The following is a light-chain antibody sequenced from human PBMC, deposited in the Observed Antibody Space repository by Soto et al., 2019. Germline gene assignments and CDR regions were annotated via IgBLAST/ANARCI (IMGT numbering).Light chain of an antibody. CDR3: SSYTSSSTPWV. J-gene: IGLJ3*02. CDR1: SSDVGGYNY. CDR2: EVS. V-gene: IGLV2-14*01. Sequence: QSALTQPASVSGSPGQSITISCTGTSSDVGGYNYVSWYQQHPGKAPKLMIYEVSNQPSGVSNRFSGTKSGNTASLTISGLQAEDEADYYCSSYTSSSTPWVFGGGTKVTV.